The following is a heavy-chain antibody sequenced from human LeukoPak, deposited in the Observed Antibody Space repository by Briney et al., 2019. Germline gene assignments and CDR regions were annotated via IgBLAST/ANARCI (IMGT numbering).Heavy chain of an antibody. J-gene: IGHJ4*02. CDR3: ARVEGYYDSSGYYSCFDY. CDR2: ISSSSSYI. Sequence: GGSLRLSCAASGFTFSSYSTNWVRQAPGKGLEWVSSISSSSSYIYYADSVKGRFTISRDNAKNSLYLQMNSLRAEDTAVYYCARVEGYYDSSGYYSCFDYWGQGTLVTVSS. D-gene: IGHD3-22*01. CDR1: GFTFSSYS. V-gene: IGHV3-21*01.